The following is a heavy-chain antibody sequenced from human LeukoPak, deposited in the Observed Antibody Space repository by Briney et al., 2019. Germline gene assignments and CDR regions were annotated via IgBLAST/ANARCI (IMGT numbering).Heavy chain of an antibody. D-gene: IGHD3-22*01. Sequence: GGSLRLSCPASGFTFSSYAMSWVRQAPGKGLEWVSAISGSGGSTYYADSVKGRFTISRDNSKNTLYLQMNSLRAEDTAVYYCARDEKYYYDSSGYSYFQHWGQGTLVTVSS. J-gene: IGHJ1*01. V-gene: IGHV3-23*01. CDR1: GFTFSSYA. CDR2: ISGSGGST. CDR3: ARDEKYYYDSSGYSYFQH.